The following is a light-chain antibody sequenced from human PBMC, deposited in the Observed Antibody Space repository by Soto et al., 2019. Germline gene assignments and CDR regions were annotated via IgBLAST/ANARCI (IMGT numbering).Light chain of an antibody. Sequence: QSVRPHPPSVSGATGQRVTISCSGSSSNLGAGYDVQWYRQFPGTAPKLLIYANSVRPSGVPDRFSGSKSGTSASLAITGLQAEDEADYYCQSYHSSLISSKVVRTAPTVTVL. J-gene: IGLJ1*01. V-gene: IGLV1-40*01. CDR1: SSNLGAGYD. CDR3: QSYHSSLISSKV. CDR2: ANS.